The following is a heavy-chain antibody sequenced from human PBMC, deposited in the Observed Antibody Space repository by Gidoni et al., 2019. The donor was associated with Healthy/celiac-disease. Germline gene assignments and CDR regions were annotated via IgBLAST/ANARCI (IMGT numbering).Heavy chain of an antibody. V-gene: IGHV4-39*01. CDR1: VGPPGSSRYY. CDR2: IDYSGST. J-gene: IGHJ4*02. D-gene: IGHD2-15*01. Sequence: QLQLQLSAPGLVKPSETLSLTCTVSVGPPGSSRYYWGWTRQPPGKGLVWIGSIDYSGSTYDNPSLKSRITITEDTTKTQFSQKQSPGTAEDAAVYYCTGLDIVVVVGGFDYWGQGTLVTVSS. CDR3: TGLDIVVVVGGFDY.